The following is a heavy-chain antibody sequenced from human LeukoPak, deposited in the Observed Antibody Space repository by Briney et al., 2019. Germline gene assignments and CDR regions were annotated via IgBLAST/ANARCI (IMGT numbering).Heavy chain of an antibody. V-gene: IGHV3-23*01. CDR3: AKKQLYPVDTAMFTRPFDY. Sequence: GGSLRLSCAASGFTFSSYAMSWVRQAPGKGLEWVSAISGSGGSTYYADSVKGRFTISRDNSKNTLYLQMNSLRAEDTAVYYCAKKQLYPVDTAMFTRPFDYWGQGTLVTVSS. D-gene: IGHD5-18*01. CDR1: GFTFSSYA. CDR2: ISGSGGST. J-gene: IGHJ4*02.